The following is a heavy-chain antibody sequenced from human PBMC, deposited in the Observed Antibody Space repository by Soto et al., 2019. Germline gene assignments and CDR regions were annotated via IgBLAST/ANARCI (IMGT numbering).Heavy chain of an antibody. CDR3: AREGVGFSTGWLDC. D-gene: IGHD2-8*02. CDR1: GGSIIDEDYY. V-gene: IGHV4-30-4*01. J-gene: IGHJ4*02. Sequence: QVRLQESGPGLVRPSETLSLTCTVSGGSIIDEDYYWSWVRQPPGKALEWIGYVDHRGHTQYNPSLRSRLSLLSDTSKHQFSLRLTSVSVADTVVYFCAREGVGFSTGWLDCWGPGAQVTVS. CDR2: VDHRGHT.